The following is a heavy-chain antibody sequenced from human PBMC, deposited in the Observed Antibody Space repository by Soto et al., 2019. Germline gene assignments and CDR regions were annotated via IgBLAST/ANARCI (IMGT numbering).Heavy chain of an antibody. V-gene: IGHV4-4*07. Sequence: SEALSLTCTVSGGSISSDYWTWIRQPAGKGLEWIGRIYSSGNTKYNPSLQSRVTMSLDTSNNQFSLRLTSVTAADTAVYYCARGQRFSDWFDPWGQGTLVTVSS. J-gene: IGHJ5*02. CDR3: ARGQRFSDWFDP. CDR2: IYSSGNT. CDR1: GGSISSDY. D-gene: IGHD3-3*01.